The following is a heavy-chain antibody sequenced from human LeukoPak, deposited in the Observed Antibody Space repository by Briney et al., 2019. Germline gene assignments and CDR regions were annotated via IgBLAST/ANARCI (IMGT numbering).Heavy chain of an antibody. D-gene: IGHD2-21*01. CDR1: GYSLSSAYY. Sequence: PSETLCLTCSVSGYSLSSAYYWGWIRQPPGKGLEWIGSIYHSGTTYYNPSLKSRVTMSLDTSKNQFSLKLSSVTAADMAVYYCARSYCGGDCYSLGWFDPWGQGALVTVSS. CDR3: ARSYCGGDCYSLGWFDP. J-gene: IGHJ5*02. CDR2: IYHSGTT. V-gene: IGHV4-38-2*01.